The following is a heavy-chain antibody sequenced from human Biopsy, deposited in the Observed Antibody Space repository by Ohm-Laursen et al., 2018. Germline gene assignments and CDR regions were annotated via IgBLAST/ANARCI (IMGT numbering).Heavy chain of an antibody. CDR1: GGSISSDY. D-gene: IGHD2/OR15-2a*01. CDR3: ARATNSTGWPYYYFYGMDV. J-gene: IGHJ6*02. CDR2: IYYSGST. V-gene: IGHV4-59*07. Sequence: SDTLSLTCTVSGGSISSDYWSWIRQTPGKGLEWIGNIYYSGSTNYNPSLKSRVTISVDTSKNQFSLRLNSVTAAGTAVYYCARATNSTGWPYYYFYGMDVWGQGTTVTVSS.